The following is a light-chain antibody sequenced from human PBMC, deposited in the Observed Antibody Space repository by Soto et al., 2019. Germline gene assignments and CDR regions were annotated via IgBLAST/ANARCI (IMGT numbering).Light chain of an antibody. J-gene: IGKJ1*01. CDR2: DAS. Sequence: DIQMTQSPSTLSASVGDRVSITCRASQSISKWLVWYQQKPGKAPKVLIFDASILASGVPSRFSGSGSGTEFTLTISSLQPDDFATYYCQQYNGYSTWTFGQGTKVDIK. CDR1: QSISKW. V-gene: IGKV1-5*01. CDR3: QQYNGYSTWT.